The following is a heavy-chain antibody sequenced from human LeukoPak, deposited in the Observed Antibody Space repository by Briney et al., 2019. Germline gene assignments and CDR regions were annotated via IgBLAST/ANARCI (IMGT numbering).Heavy chain of an antibody. V-gene: IGHV5-51*01. CDR3: ARCHRACTEYYYGMDV. Sequence: GESLKISCKGSGYSFTSYWIAWVRQMPGKGLEWMGIIYPGDSDTRYSPSFQGQVTISADKSISTAYLQWSSLKASDTAMYYCARCHRACTEYYYGMDVWGQGPTVTVSS. J-gene: IGHJ6*01. CDR2: IYPGDSDT. D-gene: IGHD2-8*01. CDR1: GYSFTSYW.